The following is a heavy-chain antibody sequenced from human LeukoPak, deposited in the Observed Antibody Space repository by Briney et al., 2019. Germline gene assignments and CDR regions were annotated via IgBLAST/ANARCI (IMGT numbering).Heavy chain of an antibody. D-gene: IGHD2-2*01. Sequence: SVKVSCKASGGTFSSYAISWVRQAPGQGLEWMGRIIPMLGIANYAQKFQGRVTITADKSTSTAYMELSSLRSEDTAVYYCARDLESLGYCSSTSGYWLDPWGQGTLVTVSS. V-gene: IGHV1-69*04. CDR3: ARDLESLGYCSSTSGYWLDP. J-gene: IGHJ5*02. CDR1: GGTFSSYA. CDR2: IIPMLGIA.